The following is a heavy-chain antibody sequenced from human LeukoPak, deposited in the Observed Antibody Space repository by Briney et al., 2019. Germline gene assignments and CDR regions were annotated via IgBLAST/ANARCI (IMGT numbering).Heavy chain of an antibody. Sequence: SVKVSCKASGGTFSSYAISWVRQAPGQGLEWMGRIIPILGIANYAQKFQGRVTITADKSTSTAYMELSSLGSEDTAVYYCARDDGTYYYDSSGYWGAFDIWGQGTMVTVSS. D-gene: IGHD3-22*01. CDR3: ARDDGTYYYDSSGYWGAFDI. CDR1: GGTFSSYA. V-gene: IGHV1-69*04. J-gene: IGHJ3*02. CDR2: IIPILGIA.